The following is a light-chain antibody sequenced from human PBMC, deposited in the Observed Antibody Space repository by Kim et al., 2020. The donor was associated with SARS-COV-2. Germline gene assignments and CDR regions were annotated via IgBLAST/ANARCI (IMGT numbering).Light chain of an antibody. CDR1: QRINNW. J-gene: IGKJ5*01. Sequence: ASVGDRVIITCRASQRINNWLAWFQQKTGKAPKVLIYTISTLESGVPSRFSGSGSGTEFTLTISNLQPDDFATYYGQQYNAYPITFGQGTRLEIK. CDR2: TIS. CDR3: QQYNAYPIT. V-gene: IGKV1-5*03.